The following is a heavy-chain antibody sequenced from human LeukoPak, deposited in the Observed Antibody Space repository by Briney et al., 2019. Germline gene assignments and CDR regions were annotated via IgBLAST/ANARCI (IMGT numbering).Heavy chain of an antibody. CDR3: ARDQAHSYGRYFDP. Sequence: SETLSLTCSVSGDALSTYYWNWIRQIPGKGLEWIGHISHGTTDYNPSLKSRVTISVDTSKNEFSLRLTSVTAEDTAVYFCARDQAHSYGRYFDPWSPGAPV. D-gene: IGHD5-18*01. CDR1: GDALSTYY. J-gene: IGHJ4*03. V-gene: IGHV4-59*01. CDR2: ISHGTT.